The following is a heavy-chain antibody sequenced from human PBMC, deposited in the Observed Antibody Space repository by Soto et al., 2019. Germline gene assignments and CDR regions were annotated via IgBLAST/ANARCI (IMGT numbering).Heavy chain of an antibody. CDR1: VGSISSYY. Sequence: SETLSLTGTVSVGSISSYYWSWIRQPAGKGLEWIGRIYTSGSTNYNPSLKSRVTMSVDTSKNQFSLKLSSVTAADTAVYHCARDRGYCSGGSCQNWFDPWGQGTLVTVSS. D-gene: IGHD2-15*01. J-gene: IGHJ5*02. V-gene: IGHV4-4*07. CDR3: ARDRGYCSGGSCQNWFDP. CDR2: IYTSGST.